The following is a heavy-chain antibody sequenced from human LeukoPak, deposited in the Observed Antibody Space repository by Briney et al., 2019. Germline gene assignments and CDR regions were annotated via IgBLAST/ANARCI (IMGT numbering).Heavy chain of an antibody. V-gene: IGHV3-7*03. D-gene: IGHD3-16*01. CDR1: GFTFSSHA. CDR2: INHNGNVN. CDR3: ARGGGLDV. Sequence: GGSLRLSCAASGFTFSSHAMHWVRQAPGKGLEWVASINHNGNVNYYVDSVKGRFTISRDNAKNSLYLQMSNLRAEDTAVYFCARGGGLDVWGQGATVTVSS. J-gene: IGHJ6*02.